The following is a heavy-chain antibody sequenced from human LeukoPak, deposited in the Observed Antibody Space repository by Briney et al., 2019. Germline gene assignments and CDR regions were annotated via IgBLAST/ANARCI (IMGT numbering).Heavy chain of an antibody. CDR1: GFSFRSYT. Sequence: PGGSLRLSCASSGFSFRSYTMNWVRQAPGKGLEWVSIISSSSSYIYYADSVKGRFTISRDNAKNALYLQMNSLRVEDTAVYYCARDGRCGGDCYASWGQGTLVTVSS. J-gene: IGHJ4*02. V-gene: IGHV3-21*01. D-gene: IGHD2-21*02. CDR3: ARDGRCGGDCYAS. CDR2: ISSSSSYI.